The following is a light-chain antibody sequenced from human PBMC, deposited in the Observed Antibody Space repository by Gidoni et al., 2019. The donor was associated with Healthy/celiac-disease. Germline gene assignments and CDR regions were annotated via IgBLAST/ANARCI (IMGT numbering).Light chain of an antibody. V-gene: IGLV1-51*02. CDR1: SSNIGNNY. CDR3: GTWDSSLSAV. Sequence: SVLTQPPSVSAAPGQKVTLSCSGSSSNIGNNYVSWYQQLPGTAPKLLIYENNKRPSGIPDRFSGSKSGTSATLGITGPQTGDEADYYCGTWDSSLSAVFGGGTKLTVL. J-gene: IGLJ2*01. CDR2: ENN.